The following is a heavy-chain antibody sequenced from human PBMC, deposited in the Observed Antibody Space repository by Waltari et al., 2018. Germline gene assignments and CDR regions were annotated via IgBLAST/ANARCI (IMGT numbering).Heavy chain of an antibody. CDR3: AASRGIAVAGRGYYGMDV. Sequence: QLHLVQSGPEVKKPGTSVKVSCKASGFTFTSSAMQCVRPARGQRLEWIGWIVVGSGNTNYAQKFQERVTITRDMSTSTAYMELSSLRSEDTAVYYCAASRGIAVAGRGYYGMDVWGQGTTVTVSS. CDR1: GFTFTSSA. V-gene: IGHV1-58*02. CDR2: IVVGSGNT. J-gene: IGHJ6*02. D-gene: IGHD6-19*01.